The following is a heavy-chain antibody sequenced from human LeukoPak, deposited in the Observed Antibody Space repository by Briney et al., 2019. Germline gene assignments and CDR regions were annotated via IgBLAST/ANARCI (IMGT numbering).Heavy chain of an antibody. CDR1: GGSISSSNYY. Sequence: SETLSLTCIVSGGSISSSNYYWGWIRQPPGKGLEWIGSIYYSGSTFYNPSLKSRVTISVDTSNNQFSLRLNSVTAADTAVYYCARPGRSGAGTNHMDVWGKGTTVTVSS. V-gene: IGHV4-39*01. J-gene: IGHJ6*03. CDR3: ARPGRSGAGTNHMDV. CDR2: IYYSGST. D-gene: IGHD3-3*01.